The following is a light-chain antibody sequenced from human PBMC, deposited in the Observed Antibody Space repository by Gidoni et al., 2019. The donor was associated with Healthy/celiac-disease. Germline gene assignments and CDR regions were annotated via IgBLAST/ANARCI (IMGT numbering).Light chain of an antibody. CDR1: SSDVGSYNL. Sequence: QSAPTQPASVSGSPGQAITISCPGTSSDVGSYNLVSWYQQHPGKAPKLMIYEGSKRPSGVSNRFSGSKSGNTASLTISGLQAEDEADYYCCSYAGSSTFVVFGGGTKLTVL. J-gene: IGLJ2*01. CDR3: CSYAGSSTFVV. CDR2: EGS. V-gene: IGLV2-23*03.